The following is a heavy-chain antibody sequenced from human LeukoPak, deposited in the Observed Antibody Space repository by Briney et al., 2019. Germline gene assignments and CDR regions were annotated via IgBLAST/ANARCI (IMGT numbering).Heavy chain of an antibody. CDR1: GFIFSSYA. D-gene: IGHD3-3*01. CDR2: ISASASHT. Sequence: GGSLRLSCAASGFIFSSYAMSWVRQGPGMGLESVSAISASASHTYYADSVKGRFTISRDNSKKTVFLQMNSLRAEDTALYYCARDRRNGDFWSGGDLWGQGTLVTVSS. V-gene: IGHV3-23*01. CDR3: ARDRRNGDFWSGGDL. J-gene: IGHJ4*02.